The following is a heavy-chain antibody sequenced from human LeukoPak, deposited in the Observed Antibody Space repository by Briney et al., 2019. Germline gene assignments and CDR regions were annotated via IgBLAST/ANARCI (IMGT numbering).Heavy chain of an antibody. CDR2: ISVSGGST. D-gene: IGHD5-12*01. CDR3: AKEATRYFDY. Sequence: PVRSLRLSCAASRFSFRSYAMSWVRQAPGKGLEGVSAISVSGGSTYYADSVKGRFNISRDNSKNPLYLQMNSLRAEDTAVYYCAKEATRYFDYWGQGTLVTVSS. CDR1: RFSFRSYA. V-gene: IGHV3-23*01. J-gene: IGHJ4*02.